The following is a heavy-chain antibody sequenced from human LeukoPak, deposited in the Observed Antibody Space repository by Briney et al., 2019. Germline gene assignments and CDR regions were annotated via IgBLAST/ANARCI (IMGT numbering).Heavy chain of an antibody. D-gene: IGHD1-26*01. Sequence: PGRSLRLSCAASGFTFSSYGMHWVRQAPGKGLEWVAVISYDGSNKYYADSVKGRFTISRDNSKDTVYLQMSRLRAEDTAVYYCVKGPGLVGATYHFDYWGQGTLVTVSS. CDR3: VKGPGLVGATYHFDY. V-gene: IGHV3-30*18. CDR1: GFTFSSYG. CDR2: ISYDGSNK. J-gene: IGHJ4*02.